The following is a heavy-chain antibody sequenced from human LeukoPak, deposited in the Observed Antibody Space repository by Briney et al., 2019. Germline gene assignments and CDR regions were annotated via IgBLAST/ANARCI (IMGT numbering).Heavy chain of an antibody. D-gene: IGHD5-18*01. CDR2: ISGSGGSI. CDR3: AKDQGIQLWLKYFQH. V-gene: IGHV3-23*01. CDR1: GFTFSSSA. Sequence: GGSLRLSCAGSGFTFSSSAMSWVRQATGRGLEWVSVISGSGGSIFYADSVKGRFTISRDNSKNTLYLQMNSLRAEDTAVYYCAKDQGIQLWLKYFQHWGQGTLVTVSS. J-gene: IGHJ1*01.